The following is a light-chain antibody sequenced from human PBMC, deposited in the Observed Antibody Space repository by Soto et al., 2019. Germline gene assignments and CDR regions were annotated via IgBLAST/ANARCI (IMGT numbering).Light chain of an antibody. CDR2: GAF. V-gene: IGKV1-9*01. Sequence: IQLTQSPSSLSASIGDRVSITCRASQAIKTYVAWYQQKPGKAPKLLIYGAFTLQSGVPSRFNGSGSGTDFTLTISRLQPEDFATYYWQQLNNYPPFTFGPGTTVDLE. CDR3: QQLNNYPPFT. CDR1: QAIKTY. J-gene: IGKJ3*01.